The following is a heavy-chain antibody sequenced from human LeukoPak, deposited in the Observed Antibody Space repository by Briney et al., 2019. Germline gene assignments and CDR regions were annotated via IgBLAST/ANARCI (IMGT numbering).Heavy chain of an antibody. CDR2: IWYDGSNK. CDR1: AFTFSSYG. J-gene: IGHJ6*02. D-gene: IGHD5-18*01. Sequence: PGGSLRLSCAASAFTFSSYGMHWVRQAPGKGLEWVAVIWYDGSNKYYADSVKGRFTVSRDNSKNTLYLQMNSLRAEDTAVYYCARDGINSYGFFAPSSYYYGMDVWGQGTRSPSP. V-gene: IGHV3-33*01. CDR3: ARDGINSYGFFAPSSYYYGMDV.